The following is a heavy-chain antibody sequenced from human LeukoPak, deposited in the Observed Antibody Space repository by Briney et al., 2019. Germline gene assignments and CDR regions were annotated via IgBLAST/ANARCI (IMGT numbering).Heavy chain of an antibody. Sequence: GGSLRLSCAASGLTFSSYAMSWVRQAPGKGLEWVSAISGRSGDTYYAASVKGRFTISRDNSKNTLYLQMNTLRAEDTAVYYCAPYEGIGARGGQGTLVTVSS. CDR3: APYEGIGAR. V-gene: IGHV3-23*01. CDR2: ISGRSGDT. D-gene: IGHD3-10*01. J-gene: IGHJ4*02. CDR1: GLTFSSYA.